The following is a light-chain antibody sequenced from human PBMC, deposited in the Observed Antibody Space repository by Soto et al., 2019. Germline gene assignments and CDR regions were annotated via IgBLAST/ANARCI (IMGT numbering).Light chain of an antibody. Sequence: DIVMTQSPDSLAVSLSERATINCKSSQSVLYRSNNKKYLAWHQQKPGQPPRLLIYWASTRESGVPDRFSGSGSGTDFTLTISSLQAEDVAVYYCQEYFSNTYTFGQGTKLEIK. CDR2: WAS. V-gene: IGKV4-1*01. CDR1: QSVLYRSNNKKY. J-gene: IGKJ2*01. CDR3: QEYFSNTYT.